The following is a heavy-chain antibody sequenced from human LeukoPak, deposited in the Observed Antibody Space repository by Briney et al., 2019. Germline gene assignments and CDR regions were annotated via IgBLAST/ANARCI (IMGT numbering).Heavy chain of an antibody. CDR1: GYSFTTYW. Sequence: GESLQISCKGSGYSFTTYWIAWVRQMPGEGLEWMGIIYPGDSETRYSPFFQGQVSISADRSITTAYLQWGSLKASDTAMYYCTRSPRDGYNDAFDIWGQGTMVTVFS. CDR2: IYPGDSET. J-gene: IGHJ3*02. CDR3: TRSPRDGYNDAFDI. D-gene: IGHD5-24*01. V-gene: IGHV5-51*01.